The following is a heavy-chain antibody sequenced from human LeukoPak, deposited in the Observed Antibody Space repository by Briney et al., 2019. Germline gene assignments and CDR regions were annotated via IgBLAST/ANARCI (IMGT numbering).Heavy chain of an antibody. CDR2: IYSGGST. Sequence: PGGSLRLSCAASEFSVGSNYMTWVRQAPGKGLEWVSLIYSGGSTYYADSVKGRFTISRDNSKNTLYLQMNSLRAEDTAVYYCARGVATGVWLFDAFDIWGQGTMVTVSS. V-gene: IGHV3-66*01. D-gene: IGHD3-9*01. CDR1: EFSVGSNY. J-gene: IGHJ3*02. CDR3: ARGVATGVWLFDAFDI.